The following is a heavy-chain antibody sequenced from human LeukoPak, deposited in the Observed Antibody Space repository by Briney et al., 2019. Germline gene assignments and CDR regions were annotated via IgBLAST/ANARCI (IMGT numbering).Heavy chain of an antibody. CDR1: GGSISSSNW. J-gene: IGHJ5*02. V-gene: IGHV4-4*02. Sequence: SETLSLTCAVSGGSISSSNWWSWVRQPPGQGLAWIGEIYHSGSTNYNPSLKSRVTISVDKSKNQFSLKLSSVTAADTAVYYCARGLMLLRPKYHRFDPWGQGTLVTVSS. D-gene: IGHD3-16*01. CDR3: ARGLMLLRPKYHRFDP. CDR2: IYHSGST.